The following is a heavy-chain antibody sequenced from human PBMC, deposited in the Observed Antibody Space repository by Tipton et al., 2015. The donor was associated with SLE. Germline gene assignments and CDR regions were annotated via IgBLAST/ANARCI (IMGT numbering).Heavy chain of an antibody. V-gene: IGHV4-59*11. D-gene: IGHD3-22*01. CDR2: IYNSGSG. J-gene: IGHJ3*02. CDR3: ARSDCYDSSGYYSYAFDI. CDR1: GGSISSHY. Sequence: TLSLTCTVSGGSISSHYWSWIRQPPGKGLEWIGYIYNSGSGNYNPSLKIRVTISVDTSKNQFSLKLSSVSAADTAVYYCARSDCYDSSGYYSYAFDIWGQGTMVTVSS.